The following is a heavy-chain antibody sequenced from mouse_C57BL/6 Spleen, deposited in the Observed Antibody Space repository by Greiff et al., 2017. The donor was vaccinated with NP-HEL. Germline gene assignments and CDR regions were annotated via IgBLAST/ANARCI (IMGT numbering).Heavy chain of an antibody. CDR2: IRSKSNNYAT. CDR3: VRHHGYYAMDY. CDR1: GFSFNTYA. V-gene: IGHV10-1*01. J-gene: IGHJ4*01. Sequence: EVKLVESGGGLVQPKGSLKLSCAASGFSFNTYAMNWVRQAPGKGLEWVARIRSKSNNYATYYADSVKDRFTISRDDSESMLYLQMNNLKTEDTAMYYCVRHHGYYAMDYWGQGTSVTVSS.